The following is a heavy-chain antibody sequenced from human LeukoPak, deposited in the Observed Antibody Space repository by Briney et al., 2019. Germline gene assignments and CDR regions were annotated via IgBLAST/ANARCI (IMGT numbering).Heavy chain of an antibody. Sequence: ASVKVSCKASGGTFSSYAISWVRQAPGQGLEWMGGIIPIFGAANYAQKFQGRVTITTDESTSTAYMELSSLRSEDTAVYYCARGPTVALDYWGQGTLVTVSP. CDR2: IIPIFGAA. CDR3: ARGPTVALDY. J-gene: IGHJ4*02. CDR1: GGTFSSYA. V-gene: IGHV1-69*05. D-gene: IGHD6-19*01.